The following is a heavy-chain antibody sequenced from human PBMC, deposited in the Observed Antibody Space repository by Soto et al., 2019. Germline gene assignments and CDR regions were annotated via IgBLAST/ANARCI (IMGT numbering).Heavy chain of an antibody. CDR3: VRGRDSGLYYFGS. J-gene: IGHJ4*02. V-gene: IGHV3-13*01. D-gene: IGHD2-21*01. Sequence: ATRKALAWVSTIKTAGDTYSPGSVKGRFTISRENAKNSLYLQMNSLRVDDTAVYFCVRGRDSGLYYFGSWGQRTLVTVAS. CDR2: IKTAGDT.